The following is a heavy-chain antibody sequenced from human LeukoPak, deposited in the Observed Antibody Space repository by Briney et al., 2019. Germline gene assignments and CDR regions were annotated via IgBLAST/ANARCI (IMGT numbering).Heavy chain of an antibody. Sequence: SEALSLTCAASGGSISSGGYSWSWIRQPPGKGLEWIGYIYYSGSTYYNPSLKSRVTISVDTSKNQFSLKLSSVTAADTAVYYCARDLGGTNWFDPWGQGTLVTVSS. V-gene: IGHV4-30-4*07. CDR3: ARDLGGTNWFDP. J-gene: IGHJ5*02. CDR2: IYYSGST. D-gene: IGHD1-7*01. CDR1: GGSISSGGYS.